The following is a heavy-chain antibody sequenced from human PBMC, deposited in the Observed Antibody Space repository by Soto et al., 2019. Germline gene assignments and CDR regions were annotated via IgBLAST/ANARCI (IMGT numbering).Heavy chain of an antibody. CDR1: GYTFSSYA. J-gene: IGHJ3*02. D-gene: IGHD2-2*01. Sequence: GASVKASCKASGYTFSSYAMHWVRQAPGQRLERMGWINVGNGNTKYSQKFQGRITITRDTSASTAYMELSSLRSEDTAVYYCAKRGVYCSSTTCSAALDIWGQGTMVTVSS. CDR3: AKRGVYCSSTTCSAALDI. V-gene: IGHV1-3*01. CDR2: INVGNGNT.